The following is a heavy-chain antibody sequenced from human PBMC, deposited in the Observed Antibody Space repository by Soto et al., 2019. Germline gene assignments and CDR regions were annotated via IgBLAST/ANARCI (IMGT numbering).Heavy chain of an antibody. CDR2: IIPILGIA. CDR3: ARDVPAAGGWFDP. Sequence: HVQLVQSGAEVKKPGSSVKVSCKAAGGTFSSYTISWVRQAPGQGIEWMGRIIPILGIANYAQKFQGRVTINADKATSTAYMELSSLRSADTAVYYCARDVPAAGGWFDPWGKGTLVTFSS. CDR1: GGTFSSYT. D-gene: IGHD2-2*01. J-gene: IGHJ5*02. V-gene: IGHV1-69*08.